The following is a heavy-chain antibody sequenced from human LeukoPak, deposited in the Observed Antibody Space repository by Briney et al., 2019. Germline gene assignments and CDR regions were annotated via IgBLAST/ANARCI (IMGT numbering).Heavy chain of an antibody. J-gene: IGHJ1*01. D-gene: IGHD3-10*01. CDR1: GFTFSSYG. CDR2: IKQDGSEK. V-gene: IGHV3-7*01. CDR3: AREGPDGPGVYFQH. Sequence: GGSLRLSCAASGFTFSSYGMHWVRQAPGKGLEWVANIKQDGSEKYYVDSVKGRFTISRDNAKNSLYLQMNSLRAEDTAVYYCAREGPDGPGVYFQHWGQGTLVTVSS.